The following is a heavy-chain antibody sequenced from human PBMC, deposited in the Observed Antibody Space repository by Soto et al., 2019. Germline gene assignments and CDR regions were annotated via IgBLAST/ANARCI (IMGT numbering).Heavy chain of an antibody. CDR1: GYTFTTYA. V-gene: IGHV1-18*01. CDR2: ISTYNGNT. D-gene: IGHD6-6*01. J-gene: IGHJ4*02. Sequence: QVQLVQSGAEVKKPGASVKVSCKASGYTFTTYAISWVRQAPGQGLEWMGRISTYNGNTKYAQKLQGRVTMTTDTSTSTAYMELRSLRSDDTAVYYCARDPQYSTSSQVFDSWAQGTLVTVSS. CDR3: ARDPQYSTSSQVFDS.